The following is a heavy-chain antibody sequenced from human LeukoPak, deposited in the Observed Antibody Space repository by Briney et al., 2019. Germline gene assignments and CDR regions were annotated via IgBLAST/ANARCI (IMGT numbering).Heavy chain of an antibody. D-gene: IGHD3-22*01. CDR3: ARDRHYYDSSGYCYYFDC. J-gene: IGHJ4*02. CDR2: ISSSGSTI. CDR1: GFTFSDYY. Sequence: GGSLRLSCAASGFTFSDYYMSWIRQAPGKGLEWVSYISSSGSTIYYADSVKGRFTISRDNAKNSLYLQMNSLRAEDTAVYYCARDRHYYDSSGYCYYFDCWGQGTLVTVSS. V-gene: IGHV3-11*01.